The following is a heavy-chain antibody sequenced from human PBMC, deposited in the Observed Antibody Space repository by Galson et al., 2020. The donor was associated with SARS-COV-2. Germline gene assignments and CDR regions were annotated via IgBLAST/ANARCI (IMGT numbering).Heavy chain of an antibody. CDR2: ISFDGSNK. J-gene: IGHJ6*03. V-gene: IGHV3-30*04. Sequence: GGSLRLSCVASGLTFSSYAMQWVRQAPGKGLEWVAVISFDGSNKYCADSVKGRFTISRDNSKYTLYLQMNSLRAEDTAVYYCASGPDYYYMDVWGKGTTVTISS. CDR3: ASGPDYYYMDV. CDR1: GLTFSSYA.